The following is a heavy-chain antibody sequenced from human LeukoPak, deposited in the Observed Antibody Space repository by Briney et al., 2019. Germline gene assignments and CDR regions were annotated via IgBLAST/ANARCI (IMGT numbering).Heavy chain of an antibody. CDR1: GYSLTSYW. J-gene: IGHJ4*02. D-gene: IGHD2-2*01. V-gene: IGHV5-51*01. CDR2: IYPGDSDT. Sequence: GESLKISCKGSGYSLTSYWIGWVRQMPGKGLEWMGIIYPGDSDTRYSPSFQGQVTISADKSISTAYLQWSSLKASDTAMYYCARLNIVVVPAANYYFDYWGQGTLVTVSS. CDR3: ARLNIVVVPAANYYFDY.